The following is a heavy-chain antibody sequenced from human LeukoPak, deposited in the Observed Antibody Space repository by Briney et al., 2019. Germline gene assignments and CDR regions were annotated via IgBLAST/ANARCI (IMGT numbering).Heavy chain of an antibody. J-gene: IGHJ4*02. CDR2: ISYDGSNK. CDR1: GFTFSSYA. D-gene: IGHD2-2*01. CDR3: AKPVVPAAMSPPGY. Sequence: PGRSLRLSCAASGFTFSSYAMHWVRQAPGKGLEWVAVISYDGSNKYYADSVKGRFTISRDNSKNTLYLQMNSLRAEDTAVYYCAKPVVPAAMSPPGYWGQGTLVTVSS. V-gene: IGHV3-30-3*01.